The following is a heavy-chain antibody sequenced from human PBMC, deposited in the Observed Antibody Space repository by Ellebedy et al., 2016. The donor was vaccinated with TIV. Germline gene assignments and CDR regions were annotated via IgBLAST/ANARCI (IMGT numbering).Heavy chain of an antibody. D-gene: IGHD4-17*01. J-gene: IGHJ5*02. CDR3: AKSLGNGDYSSIS. CDR1: GFTFSSYS. V-gene: IGHV3-7*03. CDR2: IKEDGSEK. Sequence: GESLKISCSASGFTFSSYSMSWVRQAPGKGLEWVANIKEDGSEKHYVGSVRGRFTISRDNAKNSVYLQMNSLRVEDTAVYYCAKSLGNGDYSSISWGQGILVTVSS.